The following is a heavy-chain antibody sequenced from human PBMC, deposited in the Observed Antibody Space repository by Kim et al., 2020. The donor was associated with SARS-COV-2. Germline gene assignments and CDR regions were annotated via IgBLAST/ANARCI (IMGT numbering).Heavy chain of an antibody. J-gene: IGHJ6*03. CDR1: GGSISSSNW. V-gene: IGHV4-4*02. CDR3: ARGQDSSSWYYYYYYMDV. Sequence: SETLSLTCAVSGGSISSSNWWSWVRQPPGKGLEWIGEIYHSGSTNYNPSLKSRVTISVDKSKNQFSLKLSSVTAADTAVYYCARGQDSSSWYYYYYYMDVCGKGTTVTVSS. CDR2: IYHSGST. D-gene: IGHD6-13*01.